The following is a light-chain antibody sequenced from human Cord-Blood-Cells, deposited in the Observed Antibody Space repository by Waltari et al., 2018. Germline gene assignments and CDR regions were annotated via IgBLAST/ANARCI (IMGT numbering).Light chain of an antibody. CDR2: WAS. CDR1: QSVLYSSNNKNY. J-gene: IGKJ2*01. Sequence: DIVMTQSADSLAVSLGERATINCKSSQSVLYSSNNKNYLAWYQQKPGQPPKLLIYWASTQESGVPDRFRGSGSGTDFTLTISSLQAEDVAVYYCQQYYSTPYTFGQGTKLEIK. CDR3: QQYYSTPYT. V-gene: IGKV4-1*01.